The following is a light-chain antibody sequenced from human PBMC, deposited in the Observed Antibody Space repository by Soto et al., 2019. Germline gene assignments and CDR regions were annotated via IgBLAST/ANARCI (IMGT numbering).Light chain of an antibody. CDR3: QQYCSSPIT. CDR2: DAY. Sequence: EIVLTQSPGTLFLSQGERATLSCRASQSVSSSCLGWYQQKPGQAPRLLIYDAYSRVTGSPDRFSGSGSGTDFTLTISRLEPEDFAVYYCQQYCSSPITFGQGTRL. J-gene: IGKJ5*01. CDR1: QSVSSSC. V-gene: IGKV3-20*01.